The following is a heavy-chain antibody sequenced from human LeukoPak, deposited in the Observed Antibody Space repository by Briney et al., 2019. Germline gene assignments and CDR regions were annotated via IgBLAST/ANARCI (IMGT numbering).Heavy chain of an antibody. CDR2: INHSGST. D-gene: IGHD3-22*01. J-gene: IGHJ4*02. CDR3: ARPTLSYYDSSGYSDSYFDY. CDR1: GGSFSGYY. Sequence: PSETLSLTCAVYGGSFSGYYWSWIRQPPGKGLEWIGEINHSGSTNYNPSLKSRVTISVDTSKNQFSVKLRSMTAEDTAVYYCARPTLSYYDSSGYSDSYFDYWGQGNLVTVYS. V-gene: IGHV4-34*01.